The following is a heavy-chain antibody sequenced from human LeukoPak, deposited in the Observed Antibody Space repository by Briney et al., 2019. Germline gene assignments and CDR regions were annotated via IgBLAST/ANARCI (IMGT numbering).Heavy chain of an antibody. D-gene: IGHD3-22*01. CDR3: ARVHYHYDSSGPEWWFDP. CDR2: INHSGST. V-gene: IGHV4-34*01. CDR1: VGSFSGYY. J-gene: IGHJ5*02. Sequence: SETLSLTCAVYVGSFSGYYWSWIRQPPGKGLEWIGEINHSGSTNYNPSLKSRVTISVDTSKNQFSLKLSSVTAADTAVYYCARVHYHYDSSGPEWWFDPWGQGTLVTVSS.